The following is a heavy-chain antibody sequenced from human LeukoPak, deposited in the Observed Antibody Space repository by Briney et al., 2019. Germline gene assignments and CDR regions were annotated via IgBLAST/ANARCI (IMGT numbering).Heavy chain of an antibody. J-gene: IGHJ4*02. CDR1: GFPFNNYW. D-gene: IGHD2-15*01. CDR3: ARDYSGDIVIPGY. V-gene: IGHV3-74*01. CDR2: INADGIST. Sequence: GGSLRLSCAASGFPFNNYWMHWVRQAPGKGLVWVSRINADGISTSYADSVKGRFTISRDNAKNTMYLQMNILRAEDTAVYYCARDYSGDIVIPGYWGQGTLVTVSS.